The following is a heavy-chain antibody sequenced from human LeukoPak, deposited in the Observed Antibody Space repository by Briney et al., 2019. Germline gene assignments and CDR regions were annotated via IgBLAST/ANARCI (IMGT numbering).Heavy chain of an antibody. CDR3: ARGVVVVVAPTEPERYYFDY. D-gene: IGHD2-15*01. V-gene: IGHV4-61*02. J-gene: IGHJ4*02. Sequence: SETLSLTCTVSGGSISSGSYYWSWIRQPAGKGLEWIGRIYTSGSTNYNPSLKSRVTISVDTSKNQFSLKLSSVTAADTAVYYCARGVVVVVAPTEPERYYFDYWGQGTLVTVSS. CDR2: IYTSGST. CDR1: GGSISSGSYY.